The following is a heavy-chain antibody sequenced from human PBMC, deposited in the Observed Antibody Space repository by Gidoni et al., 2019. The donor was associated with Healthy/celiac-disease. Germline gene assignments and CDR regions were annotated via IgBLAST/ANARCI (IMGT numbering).Heavy chain of an antibody. CDR1: GYTFTGYY. Sequence: QVQLVQSGAEVKKPGASVKVSCKASGYTFTGYYMHWVRQAPGQGLEWMGWINPNSGGTNYAQKFQGWVTMTRDTSISTAYMELSRLRSDDTAVYYCARDRPGVRGVISRGGGMDVWGQGTTVTVSS. D-gene: IGHD3-10*01. J-gene: IGHJ6*02. CDR3: ARDRPGVRGVISRGGGMDV. V-gene: IGHV1-2*04. CDR2: INPNSGGT.